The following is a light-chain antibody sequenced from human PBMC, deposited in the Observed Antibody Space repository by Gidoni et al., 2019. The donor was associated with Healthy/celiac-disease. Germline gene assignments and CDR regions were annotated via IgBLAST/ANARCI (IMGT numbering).Light chain of an antibody. CDR3: AAGDDSLNGWV. CDR2: SNN. Sequence: QSVLTQPPSASGTPGQRVTIPCSGSSSNIGSNTVNWYQQLPGTAPKLLIYSNNQRPSGVPDRFSGSKSGTSASLAISGLQSEDEADYYCAAGDDSLNGWVFGGGTKLTVL. CDR1: SSNIGSNT. J-gene: IGLJ3*02. V-gene: IGLV1-44*01.